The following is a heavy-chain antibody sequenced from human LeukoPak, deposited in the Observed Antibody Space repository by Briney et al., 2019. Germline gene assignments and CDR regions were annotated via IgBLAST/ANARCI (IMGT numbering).Heavy chain of an antibody. CDR1: GGSISSYY. CDR3: ARRFERGYSYGRDFYFDY. V-gene: IGHV4-59*08. J-gene: IGHJ4*02. CDR2: IYYSGST. Sequence: PSETLSLTCTVSGGSISSYYWSWIRQPPGKGLEWIGYIYYSGSTNHNPSLKSRVTISVDTSKNQFSLKLSSVTAADTAVYYCARRFERGYSYGRDFYFDYWGQGTLVTVSS. D-gene: IGHD5-18*01.